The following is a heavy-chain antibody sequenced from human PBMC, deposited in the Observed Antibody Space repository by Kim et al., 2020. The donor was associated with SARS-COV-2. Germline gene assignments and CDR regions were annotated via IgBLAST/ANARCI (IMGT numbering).Heavy chain of an antibody. CDR1: GYTFTSYG. CDR3: ARDTHRIADRSRYYFDY. Sequence: ASVKVSCKASGYTFTSYGISWVRQAPGQGLEWMGWISAYNGNTNYAQKLQGRVTMTTDTSTSTAYMELRSLRSDDTAVYYCARDTHRIADRSRYYFDYWGQGPLVTVSS. D-gene: IGHD6-13*01. J-gene: IGHJ4*02. CDR2: ISAYNGNT. V-gene: IGHV1-18*04.